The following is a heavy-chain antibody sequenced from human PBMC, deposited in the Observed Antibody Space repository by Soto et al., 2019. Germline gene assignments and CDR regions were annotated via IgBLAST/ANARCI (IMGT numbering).Heavy chain of an antibody. V-gene: IGHV1-46*01. J-gene: IGHJ4*02. CDR2: INPSGGST. CDR1: GYTFTSYY. D-gene: IGHD2-8*01. CDR3: ARPPYPGCINAECYPHDY. Sequence: QGQLVQSGAEVKKPGASVKISCKASGYTFTSYYMHWVRQAPGQGLELMGIINPSGGSTNYAHKLQGSVAMTRDTSTRTVYMDLNSVRSEDTAVYYCARPPYPGCINAECYPHDYWGQGNLVTVSS.